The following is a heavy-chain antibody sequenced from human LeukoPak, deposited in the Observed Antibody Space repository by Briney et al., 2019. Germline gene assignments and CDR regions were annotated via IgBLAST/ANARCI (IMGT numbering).Heavy chain of an antibody. D-gene: IGHD6-19*01. V-gene: IGHV4-4*07. CDR1: GGSISSYY. Sequence: PSETLSLTCTVSGGSISSYYWSWIRQPAGKGLEWIGRIYTSGSTNYNPSLKSRVTMSLDTSKNQFSLRLRSVTAADTAVYYCARVNLAVAGTWDAFDIWGQGTMVTVSS. J-gene: IGHJ3*02. CDR3: ARVNLAVAGTWDAFDI. CDR2: IYTSGST.